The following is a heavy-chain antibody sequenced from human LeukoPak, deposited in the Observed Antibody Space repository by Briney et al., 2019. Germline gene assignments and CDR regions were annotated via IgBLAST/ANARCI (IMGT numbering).Heavy chain of an antibody. D-gene: IGHD3-10*01. CDR2: ISAYNGNT. CDR3: ARSRAGSGSYFGAFDI. V-gene: IGHV1-18*01. J-gene: IGHJ3*02. Sequence: ASVKVSCKASGYTFTNYGVSWVRQAPGQGLEWMGWISAYNGNTDYAQKFQGRVTMTTDTSTSTAYMELRSLRSDDTAVYYCARSRAGSGSYFGAFDIWGQGTMVTVSS. CDR1: GYTFTNYG.